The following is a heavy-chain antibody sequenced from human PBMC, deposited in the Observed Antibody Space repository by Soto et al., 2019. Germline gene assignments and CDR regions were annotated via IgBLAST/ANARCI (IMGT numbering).Heavy chain of an antibody. CDR3: ASITGTTDHDY. CDR2: IYYSGST. D-gene: IGHD1-7*01. Sequence: PSETLSLTCTVSGGSISSGDYYWSWIRQPPGKGLEWIGYIYYSGSTYYNPSLKSRVTISVDTSKNQFSLKLSSVTAADTAVYYCASITGTTDHDYWGQGTLVTVSS. CDR1: GGSISSGDYY. V-gene: IGHV4-30-4*01. J-gene: IGHJ4*02.